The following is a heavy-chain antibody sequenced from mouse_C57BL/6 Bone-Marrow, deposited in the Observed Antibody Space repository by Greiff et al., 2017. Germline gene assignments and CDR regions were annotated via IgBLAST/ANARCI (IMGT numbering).Heavy chain of an antibody. CDR2: IWSGGST. J-gene: IGHJ1*03. CDR1: GFSLTSYG. V-gene: IGHV2-2*01. D-gene: IGHD1-1*01. CDR3: ARNDDYYGSSYGWYFDV. Sequence: QVQLQQSGPGLVQPSQSLSITCTVSGFSLTSYGVHWVRQSPGKGLEWLGVIWSGGSTDYNAAFISRRSISKANSKSQVFFKMNSLQADDTAIYYCARNDDYYGSSYGWYFDVWGTGTTVTVSS.